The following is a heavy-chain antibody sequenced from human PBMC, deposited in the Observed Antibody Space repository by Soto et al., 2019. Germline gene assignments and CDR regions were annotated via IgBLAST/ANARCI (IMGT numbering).Heavy chain of an antibody. CDR2: IYYSGGT. CDR3: ARGPLLLSRYCSGGSCAAEYFQH. D-gene: IGHD2-15*01. CDR1: GGSISSYY. J-gene: IGHJ1*01. Sequence: QVQLQESGPGLVKPSETLSLTCTVSGGSISSYYWSWIRQPPGKGLEWIGYIYYSGGTNYNPSLKSRVPISVDTSKNQFSLKLSSVTAADTAVYYCARGPLLLSRYCSGGSCAAEYFQHWGQGTLVTVSS. V-gene: IGHV4-59*01.